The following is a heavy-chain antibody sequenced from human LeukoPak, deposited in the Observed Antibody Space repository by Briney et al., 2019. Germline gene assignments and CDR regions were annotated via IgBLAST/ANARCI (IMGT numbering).Heavy chain of an antibody. CDR3: ARHLSRGYNWFDP. Sequence: KPSETLSLTCTVSGGSISSGDYFWSWIRQPPGKGLECIGYIYYSGSTYYSPSLKSRVTISVDTSKNQFSLKLSSVTAADTAVYYCARHLSRGYNWFDPWGQGTLVTVSS. J-gene: IGHJ5*02. V-gene: IGHV4-30-4*01. CDR1: GGSISSGDYF. D-gene: IGHD3-10*01. CDR2: IYYSGST.